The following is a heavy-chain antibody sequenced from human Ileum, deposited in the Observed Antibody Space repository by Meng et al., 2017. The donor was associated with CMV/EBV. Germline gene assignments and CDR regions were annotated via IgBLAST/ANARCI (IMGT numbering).Heavy chain of an antibody. V-gene: IGHV3-7*01. CDR1: GFTFSSYW. J-gene: IGHJ4*02. CDR2: INQDGREK. Sequence: GGSLRLSCAASGFTFSSYWMSWVRQAPGKGLEWVANINQDGREKYYVDSVKGRFTISRDNAKNSLYLQMNSLRAEDTAVYYCARDVYYYDSSGYYPYWGQGTLVTVSS. D-gene: IGHD3-22*01. CDR3: ARDVYYYDSSGYYPY.